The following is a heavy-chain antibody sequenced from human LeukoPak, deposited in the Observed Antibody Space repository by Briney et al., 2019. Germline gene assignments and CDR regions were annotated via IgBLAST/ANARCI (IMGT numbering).Heavy chain of an antibody. CDR3: ARRGYTSGWDY. Sequence: PGGSLRLSCAPSGFRFNDYGMHWIRQAPGKGLEWVAFIRFDGSISGDYYGKSVKGRFSISRDNAKNSLYLQMNSLRAEDTAVYYCARRGYTSGWDYWGRGTLVTVSS. D-gene: IGHD6-19*01. J-gene: IGHJ4*02. CDR2: IRFDGSISGD. V-gene: IGHV3-30*02. CDR1: GFRFNDYG.